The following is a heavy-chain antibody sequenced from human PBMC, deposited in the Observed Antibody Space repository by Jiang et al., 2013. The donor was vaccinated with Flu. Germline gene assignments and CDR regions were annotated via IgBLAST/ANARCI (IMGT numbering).Heavy chain of an antibody. D-gene: IGHD7-27*01. CDR3: ARRSTNWPHYYFEL. Sequence: SGAEVKKPGESLKISCQASGYTFARYWIGWVHQMPGKGLEWMGIIFPIDSDTKYSPSFQGQVTISVDKSINTAYLQWSSLKTSDTAIYYCARRSTNWPHYYFELWGRGTLVTVSS. CDR1: GYTFARYW. CDR2: IFPIDSDT. V-gene: IGHV5-51*07. J-gene: IGHJ2*01.